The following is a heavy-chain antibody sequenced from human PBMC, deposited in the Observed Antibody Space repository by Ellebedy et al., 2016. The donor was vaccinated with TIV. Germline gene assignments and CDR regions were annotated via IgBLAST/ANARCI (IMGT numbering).Heavy chain of an antibody. D-gene: IGHD6-19*01. CDR1: GFTFTKYW. Sequence: GESLKISCATFGFTFTKYWMSWVRQALGKGLEWVANIKQDGSETYYVDSVKGRFTMSRDNAKNSLYLQMNSLRAEDTAVYYCARDHVSGWALAYWGQGTLVTVSS. CDR2: IKQDGSET. CDR3: ARDHVSGWALAY. J-gene: IGHJ4*02. V-gene: IGHV3-7*01.